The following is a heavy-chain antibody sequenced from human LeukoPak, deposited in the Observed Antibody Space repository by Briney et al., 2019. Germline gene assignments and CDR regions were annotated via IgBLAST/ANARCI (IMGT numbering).Heavy chain of an antibody. CDR2: ISGSGGST. Sequence: PGGSLRLSCAASGFSFTKSWMSWVRQAPGRGLEWVSAISGSGGSTYYADSVKGRFTISRDNSKNTLYLQMNSLRADDTAVYYCAKDKVGATPYYFDYWGQGTLVTVSS. J-gene: IGHJ4*02. CDR1: GFSFTKSW. CDR3: AKDKVGATPYYFDY. D-gene: IGHD1-26*01. V-gene: IGHV3-23*01.